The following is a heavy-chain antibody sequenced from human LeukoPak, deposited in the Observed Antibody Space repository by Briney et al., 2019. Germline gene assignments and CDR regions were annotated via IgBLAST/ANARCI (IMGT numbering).Heavy chain of an antibody. CDR1: GFTFSNYW. Sequence: GGSLRLSCVVSGFTFSNYWMHWVRQAPGKGLEWVSSISSSSSYIYYADSVKGRFTISRDNAKNSLYLQMNSLRAEDTAVYYCARDSTDGAHDYWGQGTLVTVSS. V-gene: IGHV3-21*01. CDR3: ARDSTDGAHDY. CDR2: ISSSSSYI. D-gene: IGHD2-2*01. J-gene: IGHJ4*02.